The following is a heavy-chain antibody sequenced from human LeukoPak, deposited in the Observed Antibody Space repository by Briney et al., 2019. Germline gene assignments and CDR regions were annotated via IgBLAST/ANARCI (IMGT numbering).Heavy chain of an antibody. CDR3: AREGSYDPWEYYYYYVDV. CDR2: ISSSGSTI. V-gene: IGHV3-48*03. J-gene: IGHJ6*03. Sequence: GSLRLSCAASGFTFGSYEMNWVRQAPGKGLEWLSYISSSGSTIYYADSVKGRFTISRDNAKNSLYLQMNSLRAEDTAVYYCAREGSYDPWEYYYYYVDVWGKGTTVIVSS. CDR1: GFTFGSYE. D-gene: IGHD5-18*01.